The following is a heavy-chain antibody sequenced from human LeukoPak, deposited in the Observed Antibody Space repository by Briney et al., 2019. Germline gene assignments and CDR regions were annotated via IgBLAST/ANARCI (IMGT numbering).Heavy chain of an antibody. V-gene: IGHV3-33*01. CDR1: GFTFSSYG. CDR2: IWYDGSNK. CDR3: AREEYDRRTYYYYYYMDV. Sequence: GGSLRLSCAASGFTFSSYGMHWVRQALGKGLEWVAVIWYDGSNKYYADSVKGRFIISRDNSKNTLYLQMNSLRAEDTAVYYCAREEYDRRTYYYYYYMDVWGKGTTVTVSS. J-gene: IGHJ6*03. D-gene: IGHD1-1*01.